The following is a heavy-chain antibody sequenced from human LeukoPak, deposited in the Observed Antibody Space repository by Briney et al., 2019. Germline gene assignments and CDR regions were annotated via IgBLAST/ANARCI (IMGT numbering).Heavy chain of an antibody. CDR1: GGSFSGYY. D-gene: IGHD6-19*01. J-gene: IGHJ4*02. CDR3: ARRYSSGWPFDY. Sequence: SETLSLTCAVYGGSFSGYYWSWIRQRPGKGLEWIGEINHSGSTNYNPSLKSRVTISVDTSKNQFSLKLSSVTAADTAVYYCARRYSSGWPFDYWGQGTLVTVSS. CDR2: INHSGST. V-gene: IGHV4-34*01.